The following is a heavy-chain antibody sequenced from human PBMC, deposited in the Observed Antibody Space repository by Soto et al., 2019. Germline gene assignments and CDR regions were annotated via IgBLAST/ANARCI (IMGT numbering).Heavy chain of an antibody. Sequence: ASVKVSCKASGYTFTSYGIGWVRQAPGQGLEWMGWISTYNGNTNYAQKLQGRVTMTTDTSTSTAYMELRSLRSDDTAVYYCARMNEPMVRGVIMISGFDYWGQGTLVTVSS. CDR3: ARMNEPMVRGVIMISGFDY. CDR1: GYTFTSYG. J-gene: IGHJ4*02. D-gene: IGHD3-10*01. V-gene: IGHV1-18*01. CDR2: ISTYNGNT.